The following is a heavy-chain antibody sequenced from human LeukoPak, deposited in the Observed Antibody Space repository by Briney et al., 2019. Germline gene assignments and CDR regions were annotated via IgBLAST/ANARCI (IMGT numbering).Heavy chain of an antibody. CDR1: GFTVSSYA. D-gene: IGHD2-2*01. V-gene: IGHV3-30-3*01. Sequence: GGSLRLSCAASGFTVSSYAMHWVRQAPGKGLEWVAVISYDGSNKYYADSVKGRFTISRDNSKNTLYLQMNSLRAEDTAVYYCARGVVVPAAADYWGQGTLVTVSS. J-gene: IGHJ4*02. CDR3: ARGVVVPAAADY. CDR2: ISYDGSNK.